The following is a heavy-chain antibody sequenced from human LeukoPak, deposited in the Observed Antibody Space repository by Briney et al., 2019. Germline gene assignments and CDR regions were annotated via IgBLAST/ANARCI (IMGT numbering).Heavy chain of an antibody. V-gene: IGHV1-8*01. CDR2: INLNSGNT. CDR3: ARATGSIDY. J-gene: IGHJ4*02. D-gene: IGHD1-26*01. Sequence: GASVKVSCKASGYTFTSYDINWVRQATGQGLEWMGWINLNSGNTGYAQNFQGRLTMTRDTSINTAYMELSTLRSEDTAVYYCARATGSIDYWGQGTLVTVSS. CDR1: GYTFTSYD.